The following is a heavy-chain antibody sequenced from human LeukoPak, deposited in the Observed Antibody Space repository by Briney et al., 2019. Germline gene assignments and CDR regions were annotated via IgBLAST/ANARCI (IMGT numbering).Heavy chain of an antibody. Sequence: PSETLSLTCTVSGGSIRSSYYYWGWTRQPPGAGLEWIGSISYSGGTAYNPSLRSRVTISVDTSKNQFSLKVNSVTAADTAVYYCAREVEYYDSSGYRPHAFDIWGQGTLVTVSS. CDR3: AREVEYYDSSGYRPHAFDI. CDR1: GGSIRSSYYY. V-gene: IGHV4-39*02. J-gene: IGHJ3*02. D-gene: IGHD3-22*01. CDR2: ISYSGGT.